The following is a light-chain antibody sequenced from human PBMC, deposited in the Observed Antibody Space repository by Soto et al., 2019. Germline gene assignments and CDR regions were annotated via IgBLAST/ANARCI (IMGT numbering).Light chain of an antibody. V-gene: IGKV4-1*01. CDR1: LKKIYCSNNKNY. Sequence: IVMTQSPDPLTVALGESVALDCSRILKKIYCSNNKNYLAWYQQKPGQPPKLLIYWASTRESGVPDRFSGSGSGTDYTLAIRSLQAGDVAVYICEEYLPAPRTLGQGTKVDIK. CDR2: WAS. J-gene: IGKJ1*01. CDR3: EEYLPAPRT.